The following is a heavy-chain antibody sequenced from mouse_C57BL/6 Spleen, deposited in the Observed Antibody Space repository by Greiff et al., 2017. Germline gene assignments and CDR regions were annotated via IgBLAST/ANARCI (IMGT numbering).Heavy chain of an antibody. Sequence: VKLQQSGPELVKPGASVTISCKASGYAFSSSWMNWVKQRPGKGLEWIGRISPGDGDTNYTGKFKGKATLTADKSSSQAYMQLSSLTSDDSAVYFCASWDWYFDVWGTGTTVTVSS. J-gene: IGHJ1*03. V-gene: IGHV1-82*01. CDR3: ASWDWYFDV. D-gene: IGHD4-1*01. CDR2: ISPGDGDT. CDR1: GYAFSSSW.